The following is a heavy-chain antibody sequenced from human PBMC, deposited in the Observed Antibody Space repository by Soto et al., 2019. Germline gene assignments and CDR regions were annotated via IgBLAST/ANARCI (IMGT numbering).Heavy chain of an antibody. V-gene: IGHV1-8*01. Sequence: ASVKVSCKASGYTFTSYDINWVRQATGQGLEWMGWMNPNSGNTGYAQKFQGRVTMTRNTSISTAYMELSSLRSEDTAVYYCARVTGTTGYYGMDVWGQGTTVTVSS. CDR2: MNPNSGNT. D-gene: IGHD1-7*01. J-gene: IGHJ6*02. CDR1: GYTFTSYD. CDR3: ARVTGTTGYYGMDV.